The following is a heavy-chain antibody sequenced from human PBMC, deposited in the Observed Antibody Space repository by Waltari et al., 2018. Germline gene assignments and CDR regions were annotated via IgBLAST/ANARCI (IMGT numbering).Heavy chain of an antibody. CDR3: ARERAWTGGFDF. CDR2: FRIGTRSNK. D-gene: IGHD1-1*01. CDR1: AFSFRGYA. Sequence: DVLLVESGGGLVKPGGSLRLSCVGSAFSFRGYAMIWVRQAPGQGLEWVASFRIGTRSNKYYADSVKGRFTISRDDGKDSVYLQMNSLRVEDTAIYFCARERAWTGGFDFWGHGTPVTVSS. V-gene: IGHV3-21*01. J-gene: IGHJ4*03.